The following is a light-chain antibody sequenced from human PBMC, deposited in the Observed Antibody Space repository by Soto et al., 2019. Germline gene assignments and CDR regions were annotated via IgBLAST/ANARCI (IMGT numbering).Light chain of an antibody. V-gene: IGKV3-15*01. CDR3: QQYNDNWPT. CDR2: GAS. Sequence: EIVLTQSPATLSVSPGETVTLSCRASQSVRTNLAWYQHTPGHSPRLLIYGASNTDTGFPARFTGSGPGTECTLTISRLQSADFAVYYCQQYNDNWPTFGQGTKVDIK. J-gene: IGKJ1*01. CDR1: QSVRTN.